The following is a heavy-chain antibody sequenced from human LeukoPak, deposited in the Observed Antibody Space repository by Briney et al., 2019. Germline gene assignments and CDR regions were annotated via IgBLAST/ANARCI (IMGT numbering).Heavy chain of an antibody. J-gene: IGHJ4*02. V-gene: IGHV3-66*01. CDR3: GRSTSVYGSGSYLDY. Sequence: GGSLRLSCAASGFTVSSNYMSWVRQAPGKGLEWVSVIYSGGITYYADSVKGRFTISRDNSKNTLYLQMNSLRAEDTAVYYCGRSTSVYGSGSYLDYWGQGTLVPVSS. CDR1: GFTVSSNY. D-gene: IGHD3-10*01. CDR2: IYSGGIT.